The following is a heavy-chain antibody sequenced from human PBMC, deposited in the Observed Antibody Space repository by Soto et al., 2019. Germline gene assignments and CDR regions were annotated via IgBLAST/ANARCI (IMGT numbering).Heavy chain of an antibody. CDR1: GFTFRSYV. CDR3: ARWGTTGGLDV. J-gene: IGHJ1*01. D-gene: IGHD3-16*01. CDR2: TSYDGSDK. V-gene: IGHV3-30*19. Sequence: QVQLVESGGGVVQPGTSLRVSCVGSGFTFRSYVIHWVRQAPGKGLEWVALTSYDGSDKYYGDSVRGRFTISRDNSRNTVDLQMESLRLEATALYYCARWGTTGGLDVWGQGTLVSVSS.